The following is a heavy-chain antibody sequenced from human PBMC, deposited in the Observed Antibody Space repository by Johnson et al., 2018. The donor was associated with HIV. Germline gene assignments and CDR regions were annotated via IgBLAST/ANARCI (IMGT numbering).Heavy chain of an antibody. CDR1: GFIFRSYD. CDR3: AKGQSSGYPKDAFDI. Sequence: EKLVESGGGLVQPGGSLRLSCAASGFIFRSYDMHWVRQTAGKGLEWVSAIGTAGDTYYPGSVKGRFTISRENAKNSLYLQMNSLRTEDTAMYYWAKGQSSGYPKDAFDIWGRGKIVTISS. V-gene: IGHV3-13*01. CDR2: IGTAGDT. D-gene: IGHD3-22*01. J-gene: IGHJ3*02.